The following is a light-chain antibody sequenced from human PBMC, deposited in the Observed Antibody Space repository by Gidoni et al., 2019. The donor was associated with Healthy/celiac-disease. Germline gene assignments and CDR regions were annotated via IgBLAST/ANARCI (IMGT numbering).Light chain of an antibody. CDR2: GAS. CDR3: QQYNNWPWT. Sequence: EIGMTQSPATLSVSPGERATLSCRASQSVSSNLAWYQQKPVQAPRLLIYGASTRATGIPARFICSGSGTVFTLTISSLQSEDFAVYYCQQYNNWPWTFGQRTKVEIK. J-gene: IGKJ1*01. CDR1: QSVSSN. V-gene: IGKV3-15*01.